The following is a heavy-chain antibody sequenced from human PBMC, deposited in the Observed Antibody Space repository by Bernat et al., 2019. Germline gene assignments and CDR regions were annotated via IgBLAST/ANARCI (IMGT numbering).Heavy chain of an antibody. J-gene: IGHJ4*02. CDR2: IHYTGST. D-gene: IGHD5-12*01. CDR1: GGAITTYY. Sequence: QVQLQQSGPGLVKPSETLSLTCTVSGGAITTYYWSWIRQPPGKGLEWIGYIHYTGSTNYNPSLKSRVTISVDTSKNQFSLNLSSVTAADTAVYYCVSNSGYDTPFDYWGQGTLVTVSS. CDR3: VSNSGYDTPFDY. V-gene: IGHV4-59*08.